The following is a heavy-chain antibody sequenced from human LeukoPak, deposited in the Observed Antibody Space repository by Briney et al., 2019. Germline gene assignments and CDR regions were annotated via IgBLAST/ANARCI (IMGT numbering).Heavy chain of an antibody. Sequence: SVKVSCKASGYTYTTDGISWVRQAPGQGLEWMGGIIPIFGTANYAQKFQGRVTITADESTSTAYTELSSLRSEDTAVYYCARSTMHCSSTSCRSAYYYYYGMDVWGQGTTVTVSS. J-gene: IGHJ6*02. CDR2: IIPIFGTA. CDR3: ARSTMHCSSTSCRSAYYYYYGMDV. V-gene: IGHV1-69*13. D-gene: IGHD2-2*01. CDR1: GYTYTTDG.